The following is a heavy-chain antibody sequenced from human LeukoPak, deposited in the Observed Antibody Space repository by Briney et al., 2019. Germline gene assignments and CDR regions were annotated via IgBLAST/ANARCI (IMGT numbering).Heavy chain of an antibody. V-gene: IGHV3-21*01. CDR2: ITGDSTYI. D-gene: IGHD3-16*01. J-gene: IGHJ4*02. CDR3: ARVQGSPY. Sequence: PGGSLRLSCAASGFTFSDYTLNWVRQPPGKGLEWASSITGDSTYIYYADSVKGRFTISRDNAKNSLYLHINSLRAEDTAVYYCARVQGSPYWGQGTLVTVSS. CDR1: GFTFSDYT.